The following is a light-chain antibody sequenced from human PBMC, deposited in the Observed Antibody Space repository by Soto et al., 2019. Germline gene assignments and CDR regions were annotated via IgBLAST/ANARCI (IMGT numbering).Light chain of an antibody. J-gene: IGKJ2*01. CDR2: DAS. V-gene: IGKV3-11*01. Sequence: EIVLTQSPATLSLSPGERAALSCRASQSVSSYLAWYQQKPGQAPRPLIYDASNRATGIPARFSGSGSGPDFTLTISSLEPEDFAIYYCQQRSKWPPTFGQGTKLEIK. CDR3: QQRSKWPPT. CDR1: QSVSSY.